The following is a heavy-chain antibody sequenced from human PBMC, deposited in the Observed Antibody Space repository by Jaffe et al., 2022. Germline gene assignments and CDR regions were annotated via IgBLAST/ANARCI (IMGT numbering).Heavy chain of an antibody. J-gene: IGHJ6*03. CDR3: ARGLRFRYYMDV. D-gene: IGHD3-3*01. CDR1: GGSFSGYY. Sequence: QVQLQQWGAGLLKPSETLSLTCAVYGGSFSGYYWSWIRQPPGKGLEWIGEINHSGSTNYNPSLKSRVTISVDTSKNQFSLKLSSVTAADTAVYYCARGLRFRYYMDVWGKGTTVTVSS. CDR2: INHSGST. V-gene: IGHV4-34*01.